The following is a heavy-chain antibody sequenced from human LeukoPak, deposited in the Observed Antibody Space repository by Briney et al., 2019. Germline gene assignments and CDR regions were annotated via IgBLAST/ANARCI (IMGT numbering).Heavy chain of an antibody. D-gene: IGHD6-13*01. CDR3: ASPAAGTRIFDY. CDR1: GGTFSSYA. CDR2: IIPIFGTA. V-gene: IGHV1-69*01. J-gene: IGHJ4*02. Sequence: EASVKVSCKASGGTFSSYAISWVRQAPGQGLEWMGGIIPIFGTANYAQKFQGRVTITADESTSTAYMELSSLRSEDPAVYYCASPAAGTRIFDYWGQGTLVTVSS.